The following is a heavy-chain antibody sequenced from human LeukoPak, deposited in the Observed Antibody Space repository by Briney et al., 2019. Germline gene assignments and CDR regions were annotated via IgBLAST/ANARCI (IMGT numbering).Heavy chain of an antibody. V-gene: IGHV4-39*07. CDR3: ARGHNSGWYNWFDP. Sequence: SETLSLTCTVSGGSISVSSYYWGWIRQPPGKGLEWIGSISYGGNTYYNPSLKSRVTISVDTSKNQFSLTVSSVTAADTAVYYCARGHNSGWYNWFDPWGQGTLVTVSS. D-gene: IGHD6-19*01. CDR2: ISYGGNT. CDR1: GGSISVSSYY. J-gene: IGHJ5*02.